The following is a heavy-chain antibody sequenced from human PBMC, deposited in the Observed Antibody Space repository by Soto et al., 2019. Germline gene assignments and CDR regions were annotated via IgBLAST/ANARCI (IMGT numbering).Heavy chain of an antibody. D-gene: IGHD3-22*01. V-gene: IGHV3-21*01. CDR2: ISSSSSYI. Sequence: VPLVESGGGLVKPGGSLRLSCAASGFTFSSYSMNWVRQAPGKGLEWVSSISSSSSYIYYADSVKGRFTISRDNAKNSLYLQMNSLRAEDTAVYYCARAPYYYDSRGYWAYWGQGTLVTVSS. CDR1: GFTFSSYS. CDR3: ARAPYYYDSRGYWAY. J-gene: IGHJ4*02.